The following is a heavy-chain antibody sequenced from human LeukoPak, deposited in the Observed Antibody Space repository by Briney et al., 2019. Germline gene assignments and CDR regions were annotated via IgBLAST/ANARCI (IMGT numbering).Heavy chain of an antibody. Sequence: GGSLRLSCAASGFTFSSYSMNWVRQAPGKGLEWVSSISSSGSHIYYADSVKGRFTISRDNAKNSLYLQMNSLRAEDTAVYYCARGPRVYSFDYWGQGTLVTVSS. D-gene: IGHD4-11*01. V-gene: IGHV3-21*01. CDR2: ISSSGSHI. CDR1: GFTFSSYS. J-gene: IGHJ4*02. CDR3: ARGPRVYSFDY.